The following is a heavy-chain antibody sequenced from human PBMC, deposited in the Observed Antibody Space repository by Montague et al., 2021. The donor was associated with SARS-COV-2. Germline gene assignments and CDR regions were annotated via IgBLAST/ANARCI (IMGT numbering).Heavy chain of an antibody. CDR3: ARLTTSGSIA. CDR2: IFYRGNT. D-gene: IGHD6-19*01. CDR1: GGSINNTSYY. Sequence: SETLSLTCTVSGGSINNTSYYWGWIRQPPGEGLEWIGSIFYRGNTHYNASLKSRVTVSVDTSKNQFSLSLTSVTAADTALYYCARLTTSGSIAWGQGTLVTVSS. J-gene: IGHJ5*02. V-gene: IGHV4-39*01.